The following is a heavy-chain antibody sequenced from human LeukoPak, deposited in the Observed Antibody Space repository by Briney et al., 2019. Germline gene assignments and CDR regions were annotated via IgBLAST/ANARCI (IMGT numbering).Heavy chain of an antibody. CDR3: ARGDLGYYYYYYMDV. J-gene: IGHJ6*03. CDR2: IIPIFGTA. Sequence: GASVKVSCKASGGTFSSYAISWVRQAPGQGLEGMGGIIPIFGTANYAQKFQGRVTITTDESTSTAYMELSSLRSEDRAVYYCARGDLGYYYYYYMDVWGKGTTVTVSS. CDR1: GGTFSSYA. V-gene: IGHV1-69*05. D-gene: IGHD3-16*01.